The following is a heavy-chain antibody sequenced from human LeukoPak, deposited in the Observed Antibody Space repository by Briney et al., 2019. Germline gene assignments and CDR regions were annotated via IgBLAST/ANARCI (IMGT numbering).Heavy chain of an antibody. J-gene: IGHJ4*02. D-gene: IGHD6-13*01. CDR1: GFTFDDYA. CDR2: ISWNSAGI. V-gene: IGHV3-9*01. Sequence: GGSLRLSFAASGFTFDDYAMHWVRQAPGKGLEWVSGISWNSAGIGYADSVKGRFTISRDNAKNSLYLQMNSLRAEDTALYYCVKGVLGAAAGSGGEFDYWGQGTLVTVSS. CDR3: VKGVLGAAAGSGGEFDY.